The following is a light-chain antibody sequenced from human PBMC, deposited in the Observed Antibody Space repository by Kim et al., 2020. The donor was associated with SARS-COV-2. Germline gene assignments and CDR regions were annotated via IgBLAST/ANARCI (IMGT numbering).Light chain of an antibody. CDR2: DVA. CDR1: QSVSSA. Sequence: EIVLTQSPATLSLSPGERATLSCRASQSVSSALAWYQQKPGQAPRLLIYDVATRATGIPVRFSGSGSGTDFTLTISSLEPEDCAVYYCQQRSNWPPQYTFGQGTKLEI. CDR3: QQRSNWPPQYT. V-gene: IGKV3-11*01. J-gene: IGKJ2*01.